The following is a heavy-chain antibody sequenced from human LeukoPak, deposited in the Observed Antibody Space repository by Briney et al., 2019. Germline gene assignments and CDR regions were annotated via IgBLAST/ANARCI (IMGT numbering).Heavy chain of an antibody. CDR2: IYTSGST. V-gene: IGHV4-4*07. Sequence: SETLSLTCTVSGGSISSYYWSWIRQPAGKGLEWIGRIYTSGSTNYNPSLKSRVTMSVDTSKNQFSLKLSSVTAADTAVYYCAMGDYDSSGYREDRFDPWGQGTLVTLSS. CDR1: GGSISSYY. J-gene: IGHJ5*02. CDR3: AMGDYDSSGYREDRFDP. D-gene: IGHD3-22*01.